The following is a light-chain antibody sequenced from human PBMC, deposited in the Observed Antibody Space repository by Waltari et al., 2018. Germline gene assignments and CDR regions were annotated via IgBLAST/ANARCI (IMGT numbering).Light chain of an antibody. CDR1: QNIDSRH. CDR2: SAS. Sequence: IVLTQSPGTLSLSPGERATLSCRARQNIDSRHLGWYQPKPGPPPRLLIFSASTRATGVPVRFSGSGSGTNFTLTISRLEPEDFAVFFCHQYAYSRTFGQGTRV. CDR3: HQYAYSRT. J-gene: IGKJ1*01. V-gene: IGKV3-20*01.